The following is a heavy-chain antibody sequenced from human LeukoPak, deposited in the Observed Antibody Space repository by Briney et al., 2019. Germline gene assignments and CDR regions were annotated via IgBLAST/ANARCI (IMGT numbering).Heavy chain of an antibody. V-gene: IGHV3-33*01. J-gene: IGHJ6*03. D-gene: IGHD2-21*01. CDR2: IWYDGSNK. CDR1: GFTFSSYG. CDR3: ARSIPGEYYYYMDV. Sequence: PGRSLRLSCAASGFTFSSYGMHWVRQAPGKGLEWVAVIWYDGSNKYYADPVKGRFTISRDNSKNTLYPQMNSLRAEDTAVYYCARSIPGEYYYYMDVWGQGTMVTVSS.